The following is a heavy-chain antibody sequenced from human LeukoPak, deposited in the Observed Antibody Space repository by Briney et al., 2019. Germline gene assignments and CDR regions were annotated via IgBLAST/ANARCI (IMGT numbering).Heavy chain of an antibody. CDR2: ISYSGIT. CDR3: ARLAEMATIPSPNDAFDI. V-gene: IGHV4-59*01. D-gene: IGHD5-24*01. CDR1: AGSISSYY. Sequence: SETLSLTCTVSAGSISSYYWRWIRQPPGKGLEWGRYISYSGITNYNPSLKSRVTIAVDTSKNQFSLKLSSVTAADTAVYYCARLAEMATIPSPNDAFDIWGQGTMVTVSS. J-gene: IGHJ3*02.